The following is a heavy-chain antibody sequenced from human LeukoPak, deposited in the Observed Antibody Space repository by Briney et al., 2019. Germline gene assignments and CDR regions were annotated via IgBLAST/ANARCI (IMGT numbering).Heavy chain of an antibody. J-gene: IGHJ4*02. Sequence: GGSLRLSCAAPGFTFSSYAMHWVRQAPGRGLEWVSHISSSSTTIYYADSVKGRFTISRDNAKNSLYLQMNSLRDEDTAVYYCARDYYDSTGYYQGDHWGQGTLVTVSS. D-gene: IGHD3-22*01. CDR1: GFTFSSYA. CDR3: ARDYYDSTGYYQGDH. CDR2: ISSSSTTI. V-gene: IGHV3-48*02.